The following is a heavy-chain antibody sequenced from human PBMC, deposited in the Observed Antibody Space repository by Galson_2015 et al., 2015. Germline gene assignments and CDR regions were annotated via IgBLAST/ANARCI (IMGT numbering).Heavy chain of an antibody. V-gene: IGHV4-34*01. CDR3: ARAWELESYFDY. J-gene: IGHJ4*02. Sequence: HSGSTNYNPSLKSRVTISVDTSKNQFSLKLSSVTAADTAVYYCARAWELESYFDYWGQGTLVTVSS. CDR2: HSGST. D-gene: IGHD1-26*01.